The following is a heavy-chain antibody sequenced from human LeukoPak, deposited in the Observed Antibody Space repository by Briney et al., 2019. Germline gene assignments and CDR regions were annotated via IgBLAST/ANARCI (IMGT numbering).Heavy chain of an antibody. CDR3: ARAEDSSGWSDY. V-gene: IGHV3-21*01. D-gene: IGHD6-19*01. Sequence: PGGSLRLSCAASGFTFSSYSMNWVRQAPGKGLEWVSSISSSSSYIYYADSVKGRFTISGDNAKNSLYLQMNSLRAEDTAVYYCARAEDSSGWSDYWGQGTLVTVSS. CDR2: ISSSSSYI. CDR1: GFTFSSYS. J-gene: IGHJ4*02.